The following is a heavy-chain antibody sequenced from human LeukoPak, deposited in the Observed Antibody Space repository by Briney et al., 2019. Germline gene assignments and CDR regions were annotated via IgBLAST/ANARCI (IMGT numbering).Heavy chain of an antibody. CDR2: INPSGGST. CDR1: GYAFTSYY. CDR3: ARGYCSGGTCYFDY. Sequence: GASVKVSCKASGYAFTSYYMHWVRQAPGQGLEWMGIINPSGGSTNYAQKFQGRATMTRDTSTGTVYMELSSLRSEDTAVYYCARGYCSGGTCYFDYWGLGTLVTVSS. J-gene: IGHJ4*02. V-gene: IGHV1-46*01. D-gene: IGHD2-15*01.